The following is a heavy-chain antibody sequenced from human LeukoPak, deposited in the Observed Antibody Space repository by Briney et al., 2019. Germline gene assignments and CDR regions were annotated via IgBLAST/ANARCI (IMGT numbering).Heavy chain of an antibody. CDR1: GFTVSSNY. CDR3: ARDYYDSSGYSQRYYYYGMDV. D-gene: IGHD3-22*01. Sequence: GGSLRLSCAASGFTVSSNYMSWVRQAPGKGLEWVSSISSSSSYIYYADSVKGRFTISRDNAKNSLYLQMNSLRAEDTAVYYCARDYYDSSGYSQRYYYYGMDVWGQGTTVTVSS. V-gene: IGHV3-21*01. CDR2: ISSSSSYI. J-gene: IGHJ6*02.